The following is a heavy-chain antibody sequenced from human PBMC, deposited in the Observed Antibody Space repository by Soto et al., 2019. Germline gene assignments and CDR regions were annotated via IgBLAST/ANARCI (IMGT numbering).Heavy chain of an antibody. V-gene: IGHV1-18*01. CDR2: ISAYNGNT. CDR1: GYTFTNVG. J-gene: IGHJ4*02. Sequence: QVKLVQSGAEVKKHGASVKVSCKASGYTFTNVGISWVRQAHGQGLEWMGWISAYNGNTNYAQKSEGRVTMTTDTSTSTGYMGVRSLRFDDTAVYYGARGGTPIDYWGQGTLVTVSS. D-gene: IGHD3-16*01. CDR3: ARGGTPIDY.